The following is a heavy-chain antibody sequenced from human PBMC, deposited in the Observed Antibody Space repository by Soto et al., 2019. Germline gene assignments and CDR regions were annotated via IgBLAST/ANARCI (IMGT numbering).Heavy chain of an antibody. CDR1: GFTFSSYA. D-gene: IGHD3-9*01. CDR3: ARDPVAERYFDSFDY. Sequence: PGGSLRLSCAASGFTFSSYAMHWVRQAPGKGLEWVAVISYDGSNKYYADSVKGRFTISRDNSKNTLYLQMNSLRAEDTAVYYCARDPVAERYFDSFDYWGQGTLVTVSS. CDR2: ISYDGSNK. V-gene: IGHV3-30-3*01. J-gene: IGHJ4*02.